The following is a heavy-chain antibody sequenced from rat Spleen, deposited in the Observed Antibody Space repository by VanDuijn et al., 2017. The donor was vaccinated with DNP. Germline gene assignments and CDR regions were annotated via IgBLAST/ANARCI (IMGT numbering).Heavy chain of an antibody. D-gene: IGHD1-3*01. CDR1: GFSLTTYG. J-gene: IGHJ4*01. V-gene: IGHV2-77*01. Sequence: QVQMKETGPGLVQTTQTLSVTCTVSGFSLTTYGVHWVRQAPGKGLEWMGIIWGDGSTNYNSALKSRLSISRDTTKSQVFLTMNSLQIDDTAGYYCAVNYGSYGYAMDAWGQGTSVTVSS. CDR2: IWGDGST. CDR3: AVNYGSYGYAMDA.